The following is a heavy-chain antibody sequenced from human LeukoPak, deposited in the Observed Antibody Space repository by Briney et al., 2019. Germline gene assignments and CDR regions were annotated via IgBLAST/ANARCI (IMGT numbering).Heavy chain of an antibody. CDR3: ARSPIAARQRRPYYFDY. CDR2: IKQDGSEK. V-gene: IGHV3-7*01. J-gene: IGHJ4*02. D-gene: IGHD6-6*01. Sequence: GGSLRLSCAASGFTFSSYWMSWVRQAPGKGLEWEANIKQDGSEKYYVDSVKGRFTISRDNAKNSLYLQMNSLRAEDTDVYSCARSPIAARQRRPYYFDYWGKGTLVPVSS. CDR1: GFTFSSYW.